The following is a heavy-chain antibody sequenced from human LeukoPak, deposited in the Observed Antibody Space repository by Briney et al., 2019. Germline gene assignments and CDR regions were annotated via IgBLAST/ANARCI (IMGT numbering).Heavy chain of an antibody. V-gene: IGHV4-4*07. CDR1: GGSISSYY. CDR2: IYTSGST. D-gene: IGHD3-3*01. CDR3: ARVFTHQDAFDI. J-gene: IGHJ3*02. Sequence: SETLSLTCTVSGGSISSYYWSWIRQPAGKGREWIGRIYTSGSTNYNPSLKSRVTMSVDTSKKQFSLKLSSVTAADTAVYYCARVFTHQDAFDIWGQGTMVTVSS.